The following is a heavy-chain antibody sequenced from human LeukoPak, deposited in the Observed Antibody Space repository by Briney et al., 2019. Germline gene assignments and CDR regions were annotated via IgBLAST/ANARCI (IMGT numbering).Heavy chain of an antibody. CDR2: IKSKTDGGTT. CDR3: TTDYGDESAINDY. J-gene: IGHJ4*02. V-gene: IGHV3-15*01. Sequence: GGSLRLSCAASGFTFSNAWMSWGRQAPGKGLEWVGRIKSKTDGGTTDYAPPVKGRFTISRDDSKNTLYLQMNSLKTEDTAVYYCTTDYGDESAINDYWGQGTLVTVSS. CDR1: GFTFSNAW. D-gene: IGHD4-17*01.